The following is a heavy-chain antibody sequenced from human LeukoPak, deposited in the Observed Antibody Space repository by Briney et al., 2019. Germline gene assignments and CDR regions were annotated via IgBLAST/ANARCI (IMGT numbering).Heavy chain of an antibody. V-gene: IGHV3-30*02. CDR3: AKDKKLWRGGDEVNWFDP. CDR2: IRYDGSNK. J-gene: IGHJ5*02. D-gene: IGHD2-21*01. Sequence: PGGSLRLSCAASGFTFSSYGMHWVRQAPGKGLEWVAFIRYDGSNKYYADSVKGRFTISRDNSKNTLYLQMNSLRAEDTAVYYCAKDKKLWRGGDEVNWFDPWGQGTLVTVSS. CDR1: GFTFSSYG.